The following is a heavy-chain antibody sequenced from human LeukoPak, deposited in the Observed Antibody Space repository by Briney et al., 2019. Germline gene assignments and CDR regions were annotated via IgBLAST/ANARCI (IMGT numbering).Heavy chain of an antibody. Sequence: GGSLRLSCSASGFTFSSYAMHWVRQAPGKGLEYVSAISSNGGSTYYADSVKGRFTISRDYSKNTLYLQMSSLRAEDTAVYYCVKGGDGYNDDAFDIWGQGTMVTVSS. J-gene: IGHJ3*02. CDR3: VKGGDGYNDDAFDI. D-gene: IGHD5-24*01. CDR2: ISSNGGST. CDR1: GFTFSSYA. V-gene: IGHV3-64D*06.